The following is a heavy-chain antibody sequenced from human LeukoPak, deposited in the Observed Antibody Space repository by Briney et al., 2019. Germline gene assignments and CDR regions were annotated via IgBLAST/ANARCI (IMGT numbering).Heavy chain of an antibody. CDR2: ISGNGGST. V-gene: IGHV3-23*01. CDR1: GFTFRSNA. CDR3: AKRGYTYDFDY. J-gene: IGHJ4*02. D-gene: IGHD5-18*01. Sequence: GGSPRLSCAASGFTFRSNAMKWVRQAPGKGLEWVSAISGNGGSTYYADSVKGRFTISRDNSKNTVYLQMNSLRAEDTAVYYCAKRGYTYDFDYWGQGTLVTVSS.